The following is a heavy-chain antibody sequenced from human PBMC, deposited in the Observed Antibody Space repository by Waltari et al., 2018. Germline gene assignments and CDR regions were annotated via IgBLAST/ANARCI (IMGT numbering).Heavy chain of an antibody. D-gene: IGHD3-9*01. CDR3: AKEELVRRYFDSALDY. J-gene: IGHJ4*02. V-gene: IGHV1-69*08. Sequence: QVQLVQSGAEVKKPGSSVKVSCKASGGTFSSYAISWVRQAPGQGLEWMGRIIPIFGTANYAQKFQGRVTITADKSTSTAYMELNSLRAEDSAIYYCAKEELVRRYFDSALDYWGQGTLVTVSS. CDR2: IIPIFGTA. CDR1: GGTFSSYA.